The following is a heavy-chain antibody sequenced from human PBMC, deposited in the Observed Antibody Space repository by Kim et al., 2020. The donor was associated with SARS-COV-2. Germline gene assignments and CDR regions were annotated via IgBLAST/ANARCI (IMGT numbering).Heavy chain of an antibody. Sequence: SSSYTNYADSVKGRFTISRDNAKNSLYLQMNSLRAEDTAVYYCATAMGDYWGQGTLVTVSS. D-gene: IGHD2-2*01. J-gene: IGHJ4*02. V-gene: IGHV3-11*06. CDR3: ATAMGDY. CDR2: SSSYT.